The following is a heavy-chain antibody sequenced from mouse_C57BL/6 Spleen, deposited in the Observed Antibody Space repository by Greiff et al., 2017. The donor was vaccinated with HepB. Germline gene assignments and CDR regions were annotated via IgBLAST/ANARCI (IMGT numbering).Heavy chain of an antibody. J-gene: IGHJ3*01. D-gene: IGHD2-4*01. CDR2: IYPRSGNT. Sequence: QVQLQQSGAELARPGASVKLSCKASGYTFTSYGISWVKQRTGQGLEWIGEIYPRSGNTYYNEKFKGKATLTADKSSSTAYMELRSLTSEDSAVYFCASGDYDYDSGAWFAYWGQGTLVTVSA. CDR1: GYTFTSYG. V-gene: IGHV1-81*01. CDR3: ASGDYDYDSGAWFAY.